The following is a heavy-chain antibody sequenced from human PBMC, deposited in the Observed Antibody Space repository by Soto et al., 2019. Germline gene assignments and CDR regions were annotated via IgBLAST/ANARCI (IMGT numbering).Heavy chain of an antibody. V-gene: IGHV3-30*18. CDR3: ANLPGPVVVAATNNYYYYMDV. Sequence: GGSLRLSCAASGFTFSSYGMHWVRQAPGKGLEWVAVISYDGSNKYYADSVKGRFTISRDNSKNTLYLQMNSLRAEDTAVYYCANLPGPVVVAATNNYYYYMDVWGKGTTVTVSS. CDR1: GFTFSSYG. D-gene: IGHD2-15*01. CDR2: ISYDGSNK. J-gene: IGHJ6*03.